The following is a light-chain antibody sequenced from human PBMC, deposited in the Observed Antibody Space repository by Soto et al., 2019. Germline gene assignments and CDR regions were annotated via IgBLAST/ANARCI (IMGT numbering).Light chain of an antibody. J-gene: IGLJ3*02. CDR1: RSDIGTYNF. CDR2: DVS. CDR3: TSFSSTSTPWV. Sequence: ALTQPASVSGSPGQSITISCAGTRSDIGTYNFVSWYQQHPGKAPKLIIYDVSDRPSGISNRFSASKSGNTASLTISGLQADDEADYYCTSFSSTSTPWVFGGGSKVTVL. V-gene: IGLV2-14*03.